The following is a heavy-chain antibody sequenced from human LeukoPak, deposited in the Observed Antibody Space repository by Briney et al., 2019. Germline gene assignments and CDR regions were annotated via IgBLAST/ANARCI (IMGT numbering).Heavy chain of an antibody. CDR1: GYTFTSYY. V-gene: IGHV1-46*01. Sequence: GASVKVSSKASGYTFTSYYIHWVRQVPGQGLEWMGIINPSGGSTTYAQKFQGRVTMTRDTSTTTVYMELSSLTSEDTALYYCARLGGGYNSLDYWGQGTLVTVSS. D-gene: IGHD5-24*01. CDR2: INPSGGST. J-gene: IGHJ4*02. CDR3: ARLGGGYNSLDY.